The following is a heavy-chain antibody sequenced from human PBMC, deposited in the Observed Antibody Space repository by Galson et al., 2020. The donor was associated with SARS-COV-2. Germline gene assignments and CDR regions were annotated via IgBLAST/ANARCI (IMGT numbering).Heavy chain of an antibody. CDR1: GFTVSSNY. CDR2: IYSGGST. V-gene: IGHV3-53*01. D-gene: IGHD5-18*01. J-gene: IGHJ4*02. Sequence: GGSLRLSCAASGFTVSSNYMSWVSQAPGKGLEWVSVIYSGGSTYYADTVKGRFTISRDNSKNTLYLQMNSLRAEDTAVYYCARESYSYGHDCGQGTLVTVSS. CDR3: ARESYSYGHD.